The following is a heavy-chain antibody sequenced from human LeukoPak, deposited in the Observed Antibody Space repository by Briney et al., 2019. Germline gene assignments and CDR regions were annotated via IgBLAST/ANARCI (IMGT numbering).Heavy chain of an antibody. J-gene: IGHJ6*03. CDR3: ARFAPYYYYMDV. V-gene: IGHV4-34*01. CDR2: INHSGST. CDR1: GGSFSGYY. Sequence: SETLSLTCAVYGGSFSGYYWSWIRQPPGKGLEWIGEINHSGSTNYNPSLKSRVTISVDTSKNQFSLKLSSVTAADTAVYYCARFAPYYYYMDVWGKGTTVTVSS.